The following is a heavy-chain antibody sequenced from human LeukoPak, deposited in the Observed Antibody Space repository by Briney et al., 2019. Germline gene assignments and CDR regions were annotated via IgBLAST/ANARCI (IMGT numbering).Heavy chain of an antibody. J-gene: IGHJ4*02. CDR3: TSSPLISSGWLGFDF. CDR1: GGSMTTYY. V-gene: IGHV4-59*01. D-gene: IGHD6-19*01. CDR2: IYHSGST. Sequence: SETLSLTCTVSGGSMTTYYWSWVRQPPGKGLEWIRYIYHSGSTNYNPSLEGRVTISIDTPKNQFSLRLISVTAADTAVYYCTSSPLISSGWLGFDFWGQGALVTVSS.